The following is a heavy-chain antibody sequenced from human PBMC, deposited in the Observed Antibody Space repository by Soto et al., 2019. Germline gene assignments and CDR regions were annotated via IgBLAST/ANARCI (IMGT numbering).Heavy chain of an antibody. J-gene: IGHJ4*02. V-gene: IGHV4-59*08. D-gene: IGHD4-17*01. CDR1: GGSISSYY. CDR3: ARRYGSSFDY. Sequence: PSATLSLTCTVSGGSISSYYWSWIRQSPGKGLEWIGYIYYSGSTNYNPSLKSRVTISVDTSKNQFSLKLSSVTAADTAVYYCARRYGSSFDYWGQGTLVTVSS. CDR2: IYYSGST.